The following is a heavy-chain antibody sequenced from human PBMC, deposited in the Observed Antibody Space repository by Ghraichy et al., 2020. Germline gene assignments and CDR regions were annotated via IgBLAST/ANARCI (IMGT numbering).Heavy chain of an antibody. D-gene: IGHD1-14*01. J-gene: IGHJ6*02. V-gene: IGHV2-5*02. CDR3: AHSQRPESTKWYYYYYGMDV. CDR1: GFSLSTSGVG. CDR2: IYWDDDK. Sequence: SGPTLVKPTQTLTLTCTFSGFSLSTSGVGVGWIRQPPGKALEWLALIYWDDDKRYSPSLKSRLTITKDTSKNQVVLTMTNMDPVDTATYYCAHSQRPESTKWYYYYYGMDVWGQGTTVTVSS.